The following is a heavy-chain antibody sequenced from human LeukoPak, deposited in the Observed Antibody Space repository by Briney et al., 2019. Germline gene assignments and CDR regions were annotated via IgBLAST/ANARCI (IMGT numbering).Heavy chain of an antibody. V-gene: IGHV3-30*02. D-gene: IGHD4-17*01. J-gene: IGHJ4*02. Sequence: GRSLRLSCAASGFTFSSYAMHWVRQAPGKGLEWVAFIRYDGSNKYYADSVKGRFTISRDNSKNTLYLQMNSLRAEDTAVYYCAKASPSTVTNEFDYWGQGTLVTVSS. CDR2: IRYDGSNK. CDR1: GFTFSSYA. CDR3: AKASPSTVTNEFDY.